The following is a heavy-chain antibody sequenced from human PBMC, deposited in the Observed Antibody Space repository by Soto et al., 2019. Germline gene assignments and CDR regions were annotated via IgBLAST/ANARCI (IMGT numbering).Heavy chain of an antibody. CDR1: GFTFSSYA. CDR3: ARDGGWLRPDY. V-gene: IGHV3-30-3*01. CDR2: ISYDGSNK. J-gene: IGHJ4*02. Sequence: QVQLVESGGGVVQPGRSLRLSCAASGFTFSSYAMHWVRQAPGKGLEWVAVISYDGSNKYYVDSVKGRFTISRDNSKNTLYLQMNSLRAEDTAVYYCARDGGWLRPDYWGQGTLVTVSS. D-gene: IGHD5-12*01.